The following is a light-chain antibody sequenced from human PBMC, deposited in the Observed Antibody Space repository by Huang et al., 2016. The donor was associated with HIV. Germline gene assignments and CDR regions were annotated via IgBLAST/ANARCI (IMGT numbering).Light chain of an antibody. CDR3: QQYNTFWT. CDR1: HSVSTW. V-gene: IGKV1-5*03. J-gene: IGKJ1*01. CDR2: KSS. Sequence: DIQMTQSPSILSASVGDRVTITCRASHSVSTWVAWYQQKPGQPPKRLIYKSSTLESVVPSRFRCSGSGTEFTLTISSLQPDDYATYYCQQYNTFWTFGQGTKV.